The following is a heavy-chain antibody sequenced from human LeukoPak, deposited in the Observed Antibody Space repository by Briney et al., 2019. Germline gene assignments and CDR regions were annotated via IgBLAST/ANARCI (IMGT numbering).Heavy chain of an antibody. D-gene: IGHD3-22*01. CDR1: GFTFSSYE. Sequence: PGGSLRLSCAASGFTFSSYEMNWVRQAPGKGLEWVSYISSSGSSIFYADSVKGRFTISRDNAKDSLYLQMDSLRVEDTAVYHCARDGRWINYYDGSSPVWGQGTLVTVSS. J-gene: IGHJ4*02. V-gene: IGHV3-48*03. CDR2: ISSSGSSI. CDR3: ARDGRWINYYDGSSPV.